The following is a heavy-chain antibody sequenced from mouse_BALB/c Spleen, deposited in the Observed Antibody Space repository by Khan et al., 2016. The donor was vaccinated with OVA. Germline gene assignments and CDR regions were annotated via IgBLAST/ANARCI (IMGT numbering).Heavy chain of an antibody. CDR1: GHTFTKFG. CDR2: INTYTGEP. V-gene: IGHV9-3-1*01. D-gene: IGHD2-10*01. CDR3: ARTPYFSYVVDY. J-gene: IGHJ4*01. Sequence: QVQLKESGPELKKPGETVKISCKASGHTFTKFGMNWVKQPPGKGLKWMGWINTYTGEPTYADDFNGRFSFSLETSTTTAYLQINNLTNEDTATYYCARTPYFSYVVDYWGQGTSVTVSS.